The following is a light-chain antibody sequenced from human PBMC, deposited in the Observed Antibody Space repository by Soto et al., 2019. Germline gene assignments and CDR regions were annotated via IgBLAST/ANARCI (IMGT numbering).Light chain of an antibody. V-gene: IGKV3-20*01. CDR3: QQYGSSPTT. Sequence: EIVMAQSPATLSVSPGERATLSCRASQTVRNNYLAWYQQKPGQAPRLLIYDASSRATGIPDRFSGGGSGTDFTLTISRLEPEDFAVYYCQQYGSSPTTFGQGTKVDI. CDR2: DAS. CDR1: QTVRNNY. J-gene: IGKJ1*01.